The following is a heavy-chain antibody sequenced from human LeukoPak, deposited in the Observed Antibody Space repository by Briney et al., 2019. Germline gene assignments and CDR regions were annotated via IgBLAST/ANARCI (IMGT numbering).Heavy chain of an antibody. V-gene: IGHV4-61*02. D-gene: IGHD6-19*01. CDR2: IYTSGST. CDR1: GGSISSGSYY. Sequence: SETVSLTCTDSGGSISSGSYYWRWTRQPAGRGLEWIERIYTSGSTNYNPSLKSRVTISVDTSKNQFSLKLSSVTAADTAVYYCARSGGWSEYFDYWGQGTLVTVS. J-gene: IGHJ4*02. CDR3: ARSGGWSEYFDY.